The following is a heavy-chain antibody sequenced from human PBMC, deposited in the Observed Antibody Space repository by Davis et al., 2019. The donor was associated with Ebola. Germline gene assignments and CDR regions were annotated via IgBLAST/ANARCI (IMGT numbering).Heavy chain of an antibody. CDR2: ISGSGGST. J-gene: IGHJ4*02. CDR1: GFTFSSYA. Sequence: GESLKISCAASGFTFSSYAMSWVRQAPGKGLEWVSAISGSGGSTYYADSVKGRFTISRDNSKNTLYLQMNSLRAEDTAVYYCAGGSDWTVDYWGQGTLVTVSS. V-gene: IGHV3-23*01. CDR3: AGGSDWTVDY. D-gene: IGHD1-26*01.